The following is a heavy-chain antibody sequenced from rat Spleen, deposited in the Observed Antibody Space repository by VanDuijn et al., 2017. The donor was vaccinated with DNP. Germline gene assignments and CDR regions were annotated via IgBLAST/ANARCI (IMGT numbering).Heavy chain of an antibody. CDR3: ATFDWSQFLPHAY. Sequence: EVQLVESGGDLVQPGTSLRLSCTASGFSFENYDMVWVRQAPTKGLEWVACIGPRGGATYYRDSVKGRFTISRDNAKRTLYLQMDSLRTEDTATYYCATFDWSQFLPHAYWGQGTLVTVSS. CDR2: IGPRGGAT. J-gene: IGHJ3*01. V-gene: IGHV5-27*01. D-gene: IGHD3-1*01. CDR1: GFSFENYD.